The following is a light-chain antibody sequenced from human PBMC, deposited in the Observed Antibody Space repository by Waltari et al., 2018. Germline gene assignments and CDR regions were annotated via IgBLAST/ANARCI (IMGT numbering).Light chain of an antibody. CDR2: EVI. CDR3: CSYAGLGTYV. CDR1: TSHVGNYDI. J-gene: IGLJ1*01. V-gene: IGLV2-23*02. Sequence: QSALTQPASVSGTPGQSITISCTATTSHVGNYDIVSWYQHHPGKAPKLLSCEVIKRQSGVSSRFSGSKSGSTASLTLSGLQPDDEADYYCCSYAGLGTYVFGSGTKVTVL.